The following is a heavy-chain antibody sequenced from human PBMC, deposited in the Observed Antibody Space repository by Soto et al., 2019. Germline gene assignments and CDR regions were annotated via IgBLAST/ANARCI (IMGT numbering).Heavy chain of an antibody. V-gene: IGHV3-30*04. D-gene: IGHD5-12*01. J-gene: IGHJ4*02. Sequence: QVQVVESGGAAVQPGQSLRLSCAASGFTFSSYTFHWVRQAPGKGLEWVAVVSYDGRQKFHADSVKGRFTISRDNAKKSLYLEMHSLRAEDTAVYYCARYAAEVATFFDHWGQGTLVTVSS. CDR1: GFTFSSYT. CDR2: VSYDGRQK. CDR3: ARYAAEVATFFDH.